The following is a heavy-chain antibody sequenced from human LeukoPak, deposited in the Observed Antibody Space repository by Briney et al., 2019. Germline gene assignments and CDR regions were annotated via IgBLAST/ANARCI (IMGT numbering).Heavy chain of an antibody. CDR3: ASKGGFDP. CDR2: ISSSGSAI. V-gene: IGHV3-48*03. Sequence: GGSLRLSCAASGFSFSSYEMNWVRQAPGKGLEWVSYISSSGSAIFYADSVKGRFTISRDNAKNSLFLQMNSLRAEDTAFYYCASKGGFDPWGHGILVTVSS. D-gene: IGHD2-15*01. CDR1: GFSFSSYE. J-gene: IGHJ5*02.